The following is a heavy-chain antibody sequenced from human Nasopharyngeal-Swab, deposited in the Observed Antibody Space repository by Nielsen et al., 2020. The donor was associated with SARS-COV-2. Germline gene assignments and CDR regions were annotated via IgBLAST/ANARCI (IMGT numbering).Heavy chain of an antibody. J-gene: IGHJ6*03. CDR1: GFTGTYNY. CDR2: ISTGGTT. D-gene: IGHD3-10*01. Sequence: GESLKISCAASGFTGTYNYMSWVRQAPGKGLEWVSLISTGGTTSYADSVKGRFTISRDISKNTLYLQMNSLRAEDTAVYYCARDRGFDGYYYMDVWGKGTTVTVSS. CDR3: ARDRGFDGYYYMDV. V-gene: IGHV3-53*01.